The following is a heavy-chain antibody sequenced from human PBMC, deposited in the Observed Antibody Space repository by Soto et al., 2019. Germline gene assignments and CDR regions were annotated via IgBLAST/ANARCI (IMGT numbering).Heavy chain of an antibody. CDR3: AILGQSIAARPDFDY. CDR1: GFTFSSYA. V-gene: IGHV3-23*01. CDR2: ISGSGGST. Sequence: EVQLLESGGGLVQPGGSLRLTCAASGFTFSSYAMSWVRQAPGKGLEWVSAISGSGGSTYYADSVKGRFTISRDNSKNTLYLQMNSLRAEDTAVYYCAILGQSIAARPDFDYWGQGTLVTVSS. J-gene: IGHJ4*02. D-gene: IGHD6-6*01.